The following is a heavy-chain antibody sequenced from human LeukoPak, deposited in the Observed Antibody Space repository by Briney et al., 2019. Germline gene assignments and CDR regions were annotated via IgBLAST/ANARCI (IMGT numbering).Heavy chain of an antibody. D-gene: IGHD5-18*01. J-gene: IGHJ4*02. Sequence: SEPLSRTCSVSGGSIIRYYWSWIRQPPGKGLECMGYIYYSGSTNYNSSLKSRVTISVDTSKNQFSLKLSSVTAADTAVYHCARGAPWIQLWFNAPYFASWGQGTLVTVSS. CDR3: ARGAPWIQLWFNAPYFAS. CDR1: GGSIIRYY. V-gene: IGHV4-59*01. CDR2: IYYSGST.